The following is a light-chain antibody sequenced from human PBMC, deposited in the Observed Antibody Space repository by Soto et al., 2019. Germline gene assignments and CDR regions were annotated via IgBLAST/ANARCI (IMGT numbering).Light chain of an antibody. CDR3: QQLYSYPIT. CDR2: SAS. J-gene: IGKJ5*01. V-gene: IGKV1-9*01. CDR1: EGINSY. Sequence: DIQLTQSPSFLSASVGDRVTITCRANEGINSYLAWYQQKPGKAPNLLIYSASTLQSGVPSRFSGSGSGTEFTLTISSLQPEDSAAYYCQQLYSYPITFGQGTRLEIK.